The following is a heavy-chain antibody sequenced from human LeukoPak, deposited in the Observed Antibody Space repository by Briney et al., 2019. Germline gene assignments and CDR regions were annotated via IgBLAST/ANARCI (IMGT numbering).Heavy chain of an antibody. J-gene: IGHJ4*02. CDR3: AKASKNPANYYDSSGYYRAFDY. Sequence: GGSLRLSCSASGFTFSVHVIHWVRQAPGRGLEFVSAISSNGHDTYYADSVKGRFTISRDNSKNTLYLQMNSLRAEDTAVYYCAKASKNPANYYDSSGYYRAFDYWGQGTLVTVSS. D-gene: IGHD3-22*01. CDR1: GFTFSVHV. V-gene: IGHV3-64*04. CDR2: ISSNGHDT.